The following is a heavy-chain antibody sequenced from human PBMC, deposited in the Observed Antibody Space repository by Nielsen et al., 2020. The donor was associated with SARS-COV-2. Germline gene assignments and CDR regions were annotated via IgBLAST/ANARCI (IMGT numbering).Heavy chain of an antibody. CDR1: GFIFSDYA. CDR3: ARVAAAAGTFYYYAIDV. CDR2: ISYDGRNK. V-gene: IGHV3-30*04. J-gene: IGHJ6*02. D-gene: IGHD6-13*01. Sequence: GGSLRLSCAASGFIFSDYAIHWVRQAPGKGLEWVAAISYDGRNKYYADSAKGRFTTSRDNPKNTLSLEMNSLRADDTAVYYCARVAAAAGTFYYYAIDVWGQGTTVTVSS.